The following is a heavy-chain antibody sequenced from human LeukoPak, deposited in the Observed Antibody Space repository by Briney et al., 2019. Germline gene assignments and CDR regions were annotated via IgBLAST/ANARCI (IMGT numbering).Heavy chain of an antibody. CDR3: ARDHDWGVVY. CDR1: GFTFTDHY. D-gene: IGHD7-27*01. J-gene: IGHJ4*02. CDR2: INGKRGDT. V-gene: IGHV1-2*02. Sequence: GASVKVSCKACGFTFTDHYMHWVRQAPGQGLDWMGWINGKRGDTNYAQNVQDRVTMTRDTSTSTVYMELSRLTVDDSAVYYCARDHDWGVVYWGQGTLVTVSS.